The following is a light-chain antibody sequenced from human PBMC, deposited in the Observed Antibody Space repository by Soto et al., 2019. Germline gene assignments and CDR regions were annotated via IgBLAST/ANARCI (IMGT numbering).Light chain of an antibody. CDR1: QTISTW. V-gene: IGKV1-5*01. Sequence: DIQMTQSPSTLSASVGDRVTISCRASQTISTWLAWYQQKPGKAPKVLIYDASSLGSGVPSRFSGSGSGTEFTLTISSLQPDDFATYYCQQYNSYPITFGQGTRLEIK. CDR3: QQYNSYPIT. J-gene: IGKJ5*01. CDR2: DAS.